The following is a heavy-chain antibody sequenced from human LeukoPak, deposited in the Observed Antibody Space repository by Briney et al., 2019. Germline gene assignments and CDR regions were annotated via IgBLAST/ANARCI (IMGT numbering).Heavy chain of an antibody. J-gene: IGHJ4*02. CDR1: GFSFSGFW. D-gene: IGHD3-22*01. CDR2: IRQDGSEK. CDR3: ARGGFSSGHYPYGY. Sequence: GGSLRLSCAASGFSFSGFWMNWVRQAPGKGLEWVANIRQDGSEKYYLDSVKGRFTTSRDNAKNSLYLQMNSLRAEDTAVYYCARGGFSSGHYPYGYWGQGTLVTVSS. V-gene: IGHV3-7*04.